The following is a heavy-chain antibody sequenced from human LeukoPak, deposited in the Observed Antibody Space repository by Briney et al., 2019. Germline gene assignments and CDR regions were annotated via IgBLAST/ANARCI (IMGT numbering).Heavy chain of an antibody. Sequence: GGSLRLSCAASGFTFSSYAMSWVRQTPGKGLEWVSAITGNGGDTYSADSVKGRLTISGDNSKNTLYLQMDSLRAEDAAVYYCAKGSSSSRPYYFDYWGQGTLVTVSS. CDR1: GFTFSSYA. CDR2: ITGNGGDT. CDR3: AKGSSSSRPYYFDY. V-gene: IGHV3-23*01. J-gene: IGHJ4*02. D-gene: IGHD6-6*01.